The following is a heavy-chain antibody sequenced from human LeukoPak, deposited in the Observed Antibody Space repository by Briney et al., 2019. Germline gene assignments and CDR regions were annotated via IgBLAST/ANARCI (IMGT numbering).Heavy chain of an antibody. Sequence: GGSLRLSCAASGFTFSSYAMHWVRQAPGKGLEWVAVISYDGSNKYYADSVKGRFTISRDNSKNTLYLQMNSLRAEDTAVYYCARDLIPWYYYGSGSYSPRGAFDIWGQGTMVTVSS. CDR3: ARDLIPWYYYGSGSYSPRGAFDI. CDR1: GFTFSSYA. D-gene: IGHD3-10*01. CDR2: ISYDGSNK. J-gene: IGHJ3*02. V-gene: IGHV3-30-3*01.